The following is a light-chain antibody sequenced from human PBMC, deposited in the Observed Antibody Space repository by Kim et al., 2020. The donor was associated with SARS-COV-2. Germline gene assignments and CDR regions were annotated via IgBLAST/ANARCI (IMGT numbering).Light chain of an antibody. CDR2: GAS. CDR1: QSENYNY. J-gene: IGKJ4*01. V-gene: IGKV3-20*01. Sequence: STWRRKSHPRGASQSENYNYLARDPQKTGQAPKLLIYGASSRGAGIPDRFNGGGSGTGFTLTLSRPEPEDFAVYYFQQYDTSPLTFGGGTKVEI. CDR3: QQYDTSPLT.